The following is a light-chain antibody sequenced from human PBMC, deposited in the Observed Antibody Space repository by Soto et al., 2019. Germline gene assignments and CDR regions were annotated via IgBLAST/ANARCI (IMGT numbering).Light chain of an antibody. CDR2: WAS. J-gene: IGKJ1*01. Sequence: DIVMTQSPDSLAVSLGERATINCKSSQSVLYSSNRKNYLAWYQQKPGQPPKLLIYWASIRQSGVPDRFSGSGSGTDFTLTISSLQAEDVAVYYCQQYYTSPPWTFGQGTKVEIK. CDR3: QQYYTSPPWT. V-gene: IGKV4-1*01. CDR1: QSVLYSSNRKNY.